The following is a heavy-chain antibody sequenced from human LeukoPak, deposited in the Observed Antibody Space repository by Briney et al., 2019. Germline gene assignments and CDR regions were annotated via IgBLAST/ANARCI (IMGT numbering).Heavy chain of an antibody. CDR2: IYHTGSA. CDR1: GYSFTSGHY. V-gene: IGHV4-38-2*01. J-gene: IGHJ4*02. CDR3: ARYCTSTTCILRGFDY. D-gene: IGHD2-2*01. Sequence: SETLSLTCSVSGYSFTSGHYWGWIREPPGKGLEWIANIYHTGSAHYNPSLKSRVTISVDTSKNQFSLKLSSVTAADTAVYYCARYCTSTTCILRGFDYWGQGTLVTVSS.